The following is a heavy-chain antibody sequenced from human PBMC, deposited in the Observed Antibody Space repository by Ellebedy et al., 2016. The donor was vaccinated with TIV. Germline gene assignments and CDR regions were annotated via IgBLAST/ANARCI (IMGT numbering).Heavy chain of an antibody. Sequence: GESLKISCAASGFTFSRYAMAWVRQAPGKGVELVSAIGPGSNYAFYADSVKGRFTISSDNFRNTLYLHMDSLRAEDTAVYYCAKELVSRDSLSFDYWGQGTLVTVSS. CDR1: GFTFSRYA. CDR3: AKELVSRDSLSFDY. CDR2: IGPGSNYA. J-gene: IGHJ4*02. D-gene: IGHD2-2*01. V-gene: IGHV3-23*01.